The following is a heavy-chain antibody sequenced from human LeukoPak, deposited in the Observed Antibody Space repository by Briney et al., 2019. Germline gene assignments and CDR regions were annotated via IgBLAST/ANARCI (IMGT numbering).Heavy chain of an antibody. D-gene: IGHD6-19*01. J-gene: IGHJ5*02. Sequence: GSLRLSCAASGFTVSSNYMSWVRRAPGKGLEWGSVIYSGGSTYYADSVKGRFTISRDNSKNTLYLQMNSLRAEDTAVYYCARGGSVAVAGTGWFDPWGQGTLVTVSS. CDR3: ARGGSVAVAGTGWFDP. CDR1: GFTVSSNY. CDR2: IYSGGST. V-gene: IGHV3-66*01.